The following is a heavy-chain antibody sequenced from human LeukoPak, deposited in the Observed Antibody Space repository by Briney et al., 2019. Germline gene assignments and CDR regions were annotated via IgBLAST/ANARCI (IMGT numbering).Heavy chain of an antibody. V-gene: IGHV1-58*01. Sequence: SVKVSCKASGFTFISSAVQWVRQARGQRLEWIGWIVVGSGNTNYAQKFQERVTITRDMSTSTAYMELSSLRSEDTAVYYCAAALRRSGWYFDLWGRGTLVTVSS. J-gene: IGHJ2*01. CDR1: GFTFISSA. D-gene: IGHD4-17*01. CDR2: IVVGSGNT. CDR3: AAALRRSGWYFDL.